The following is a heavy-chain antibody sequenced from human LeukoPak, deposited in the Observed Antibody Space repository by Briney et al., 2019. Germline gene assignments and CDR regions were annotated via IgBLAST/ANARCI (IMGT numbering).Heavy chain of an antibody. Sequence: GRSLRLSCAASGFTFSSYGMHWVRQAPGKGLEWVAVIWYDGSNKYYADSVKGRFTISRDNSKNTLYLQMNSLRAEDTAVYYCAKQQMGTYFDYWGQGTLVTVSS. J-gene: IGHJ4*02. V-gene: IGHV3-33*06. D-gene: IGHD5-24*01. CDR3: AKQQMGTYFDY. CDR1: GFTFSSYG. CDR2: IWYDGSNK.